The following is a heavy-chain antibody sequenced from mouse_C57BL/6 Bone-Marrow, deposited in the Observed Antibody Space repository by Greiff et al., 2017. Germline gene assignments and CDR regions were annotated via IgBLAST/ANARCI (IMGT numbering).Heavy chain of an antibody. Sequence: EVQLVGSGGGLVQPGGSMKLSCAASGFTFSDAWMDWVRQSPEKGLEWVAEIRNKANNHATYYAESVKGRFTISRDDSKSSVYLQMNSLRAEDTGIYYCTRGDGYYFDYWGQGTTLTVSS. D-gene: IGHD2-3*01. V-gene: IGHV6-6*01. CDR2: IRNKANNHAT. CDR1: GFTFSDAW. CDR3: TRGDGYYFDY. J-gene: IGHJ2*01.